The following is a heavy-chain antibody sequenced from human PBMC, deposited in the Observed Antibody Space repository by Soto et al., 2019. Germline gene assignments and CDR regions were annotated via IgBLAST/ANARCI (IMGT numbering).Heavy chain of an antibody. CDR1: GFTFSNAW. Sequence: EVQLVESGGGLVEPGGSLRLSCTASGFTFSNAWMTWVRQAPGKGLEWVGRIKSKTDGGTTDYAAPVKGRFTISRDDSKNTMYLKMNSLKTEDTAVYYSPIPRGPMLRPWGQGTLVTVSS. CDR3: PIPRGPMLRP. J-gene: IGHJ5*02. CDR2: IKSKTDGGTT. V-gene: IGHV3-15*01. D-gene: IGHD2-8*01.